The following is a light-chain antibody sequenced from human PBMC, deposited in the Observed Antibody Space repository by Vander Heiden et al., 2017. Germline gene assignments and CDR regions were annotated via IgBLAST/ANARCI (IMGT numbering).Light chain of an antibody. CDR3: SSYTTSSTWV. Sequence: SALTQPPSVSGSPGQSVTNSCTGTSSDVGSYNRVSWYQQPPGTAPKLMIYEVSNRPSGVPDRFSGSKSGNTASLTISGLRAEDEADYYCSSYTTSSTWVFGGGTKLTVL. CDR2: EVS. V-gene: IGLV2-18*02. J-gene: IGLJ3*02. CDR1: SSDVGSYNR.